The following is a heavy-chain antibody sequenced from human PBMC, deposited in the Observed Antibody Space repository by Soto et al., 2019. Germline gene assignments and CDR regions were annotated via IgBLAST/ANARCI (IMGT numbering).Heavy chain of an antibody. Sequence: QVQLQQWGAGLLKPSETLSLTCAVYGGFVTSGSYYWSWIRQPPGKGLEWIGEMSHSGGTHFNPSLKSRVTISVDTSKNQFTLKMSSVTAADGALYYCARVERGTATTVVDAFDIWGPGTMVTVSS. CDR1: GGFVTSGSYY. J-gene: IGHJ3*02. CDR3: ARVERGTATTVVDAFDI. V-gene: IGHV4-34*01. CDR2: MSHSGGT. D-gene: IGHD1-1*01.